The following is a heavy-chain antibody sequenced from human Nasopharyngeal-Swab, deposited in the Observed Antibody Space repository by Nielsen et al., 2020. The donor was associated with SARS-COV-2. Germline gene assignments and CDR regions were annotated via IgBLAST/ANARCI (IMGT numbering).Heavy chain of an antibody. D-gene: IGHD2-21*01. V-gene: IGHV4-34*01. CDR1: GGSFSGYY. Sequence: SQTLSLTCAVYGGSFSGYYCSWIRQPPGKGLEWIGEINHSGSTNYNPSLKSRVTISVDTSKNQFSLKLSSVTAADTAVYYCARSRGLRFVDYCYYYGMDVWGQGTTVTVSS. CDR3: ARSRGLRFVDYCYYYGMDV. J-gene: IGHJ6*02. CDR2: INHSGST.